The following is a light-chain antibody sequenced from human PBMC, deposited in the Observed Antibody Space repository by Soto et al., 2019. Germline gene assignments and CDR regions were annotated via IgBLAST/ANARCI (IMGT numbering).Light chain of an antibody. CDR3: SSYTSSSPNV. CDR1: SSDVGGYNY. V-gene: IGLV2-14*01. CDR2: DVS. J-gene: IGLJ1*01. Sequence: QSALTQPASVSGSPGQSITISCTGTSSDVGGYNYVSWYQQHPGKAPKLMIYDVSNRPSGVSYRFSGSKSGNTASLTISGLQAEDEADYYCSSYTSSSPNVFGTGTKLTVL.